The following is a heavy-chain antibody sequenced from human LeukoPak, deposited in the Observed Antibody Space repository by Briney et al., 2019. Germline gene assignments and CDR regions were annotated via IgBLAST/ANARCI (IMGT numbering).Heavy chain of an antibody. CDR2: ISHDGNNK. Sequence: GGSLRLSCVASGFTFSTYGMHWVRQAPGKGLGWVAVISHDGNNKYYVDSVKGRFTISRDNSKNTLYLQMNTLRVEDTAVYYCARDWGNWGYGWYFDHWGQGTLVTVSS. CDR1: GFTFSTYG. J-gene: IGHJ4*02. D-gene: IGHD7-27*01. CDR3: ARDWGNWGYGWYFDH. V-gene: IGHV3-30*03.